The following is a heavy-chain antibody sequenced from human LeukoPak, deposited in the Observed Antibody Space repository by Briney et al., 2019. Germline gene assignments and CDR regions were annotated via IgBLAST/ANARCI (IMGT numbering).Heavy chain of an antibody. CDR3: CDGMDV. Sequence: QTGGSLRLSCEGSGFIFRNYYMSWVRQAPGKGLEWVAAINGTGSTTYYADAVKGRFTISRDNSKNMLYLQMNSLRAEDTATYYCCDGMDVWGQGTTVTVSS. CDR2: INGTGSTT. CDR1: GFIFRNYY. V-gene: IGHV3-23*01. J-gene: IGHJ6*02.